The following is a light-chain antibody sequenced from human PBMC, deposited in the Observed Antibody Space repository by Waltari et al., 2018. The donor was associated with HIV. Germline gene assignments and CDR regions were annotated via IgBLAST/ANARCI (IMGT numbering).Light chain of an antibody. J-gene: IGLJ2*01. CDR1: SSDVGGYNY. V-gene: IGLV2-8*01. CDR3: SSYAGSNNFRV. Sequence: QSALTQPPSASGSPGPSVTISCTGTSSDVGGYNYVSWYPQHPGTAPKRMIYEVSKRPSGVPDRFSGSKSGNTAALTVSGLQAEDEADYYCSSYAGSNNFRVFGGGTKLTVL. CDR2: EVS.